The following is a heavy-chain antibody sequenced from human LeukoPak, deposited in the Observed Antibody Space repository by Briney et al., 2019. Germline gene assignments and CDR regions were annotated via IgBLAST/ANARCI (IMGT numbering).Heavy chain of an antibody. CDR2: ISWNSGSI. D-gene: IGHD6-13*01. J-gene: IGHJ4*02. V-gene: IGHV3-9*01. Sequence: GRSLRLSCAASGFTFDDYAMHWVRQAPGKGLEWVSGISWNSGSIGYADSVKGRFTISRDNAKNSLYLQMNSLRAEDTALYYCAKGILGDSSSRTFDYWGQGTLVTVSS. CDR1: GFTFDDYA. CDR3: AKGILGDSSSRTFDY.